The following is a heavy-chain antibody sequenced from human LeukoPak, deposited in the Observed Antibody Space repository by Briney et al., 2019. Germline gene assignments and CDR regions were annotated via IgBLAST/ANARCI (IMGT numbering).Heavy chain of an antibody. Sequence: GGSLRLSCAASGFTFSSYSMNWVRQAPGKGLEWVSSISSSSSYIYYADSVKGRFTISRDNAKNSLYLQMNSLRVEDMAFYYCGKVRYDSSGYAFDIWGPGTMVTVSS. CDR3: GKVRYDSSGYAFDI. CDR2: ISSSSSYI. D-gene: IGHD3-22*01. CDR1: GFTFSSYS. V-gene: IGHV3-21*04. J-gene: IGHJ3*02.